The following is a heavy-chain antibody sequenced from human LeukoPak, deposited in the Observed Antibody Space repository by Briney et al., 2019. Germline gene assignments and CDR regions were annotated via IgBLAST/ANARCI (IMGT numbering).Heavy chain of an antibody. CDR2: ISSSGGST. CDR3: AKRGSSFGFDP. D-gene: IGHD6-13*01. V-gene: IGHV3-23*01. Sequence: PGGSLRLSCAASGFTFSSCAMSWVRQPPGKGMEWVSAISSSGGSTSYADSVKGRFTNSRANSKNTLYLPMKSPRAEETAAYYCAKRGSSFGFDPWGQGTLVTVSS. CDR1: GFTFSSCA. J-gene: IGHJ5*02.